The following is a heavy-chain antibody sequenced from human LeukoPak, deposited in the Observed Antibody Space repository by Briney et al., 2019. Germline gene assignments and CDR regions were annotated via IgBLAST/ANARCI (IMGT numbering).Heavy chain of an antibody. D-gene: IGHD6-19*01. V-gene: IGHV1-2*02. Sequence: ASVKVSCKASGYTFTGYYMHWARQAPGQGLEWMGWINPNSGGTNYAQKFQGRVTMTTDTSISTAYMELSRLRSDDTAVYYCARDSSSGWFHDAFDIWGQGTMVTVSS. J-gene: IGHJ3*02. CDR1: GYTFTGYY. CDR2: INPNSGGT. CDR3: ARDSSSGWFHDAFDI.